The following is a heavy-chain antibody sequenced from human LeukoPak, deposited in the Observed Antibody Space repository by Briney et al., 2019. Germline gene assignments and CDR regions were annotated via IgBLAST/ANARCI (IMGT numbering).Heavy chain of an antibody. D-gene: IGHD2-2*01. V-gene: IGHV3-30*04. Sequence: GGSRRLSCAASGFTFSSYAMHWVRQAPGKGLEWVAVISYDGSNKYYADSVKGRFTISRDNSKNTLYLQMNSLRAEDTAVYYCARDWRDCSSTSCYVYYYYGMDVWGQGTTVTVSS. CDR3: ARDWRDCSSTSCYVYYYYGMDV. J-gene: IGHJ6*02. CDR2: ISYDGSNK. CDR1: GFTFSSYA.